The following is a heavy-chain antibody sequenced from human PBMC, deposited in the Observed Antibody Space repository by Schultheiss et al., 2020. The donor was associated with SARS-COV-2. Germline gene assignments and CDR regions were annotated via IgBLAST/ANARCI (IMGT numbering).Heavy chain of an antibody. CDR1: GGSFSAYY. CDR3: ARGPQNTIFGVVIRDYYYYYGMDV. Sequence: SETLSLTCAVYGGSFSAYYWSWIRQPPGKGLEWIGEINHSGSTNYNPSLKTRVTISVDTSKNQFSLKLSSVTAADTAVYYCARGPQNTIFGVVIRDYYYYYGMDVWGQGTTVTVSS. J-gene: IGHJ6*02. V-gene: IGHV4-34*01. CDR2: INHSGST. D-gene: IGHD3-3*01.